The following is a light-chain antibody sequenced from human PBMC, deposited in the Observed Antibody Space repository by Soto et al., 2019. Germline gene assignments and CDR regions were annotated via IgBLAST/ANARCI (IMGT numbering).Light chain of an antibody. V-gene: IGKV1-5*03. CDR2: QAS. CDR3: QQYKTYST. Sequence: DIQMNQTPSTLSASVGDRVHITCRASQSIGDWLAWYQQKPGKVPKVLIYQASRLKNGVPSRFSGSRSGTKFTLTISSLQPEDFATYYCQQYKTYSTCGQGTKVEI. CDR1: QSIGDW. J-gene: IGKJ1*01.